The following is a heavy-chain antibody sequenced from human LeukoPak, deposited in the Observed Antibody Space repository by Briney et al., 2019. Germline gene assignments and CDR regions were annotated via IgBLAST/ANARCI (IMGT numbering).Heavy chain of an antibody. D-gene: IGHD3-10*01. CDR2: INHRRST. CDR3: ARRVGRWFGERAYYYNYMDV. J-gene: IGHJ6*03. CDR1: GYSISGGYY. Sequence: SETLSLTCTVSGYSISGGYYWGWIRQPPGKGLEWIGEINHRRSTKYSPSLKSRVTISVDTSKNQFSLRLSSVTAADTAVYYCARRVGRWFGERAYYYNYMDVWGKGTTVTISS. V-gene: IGHV4-38-2*02.